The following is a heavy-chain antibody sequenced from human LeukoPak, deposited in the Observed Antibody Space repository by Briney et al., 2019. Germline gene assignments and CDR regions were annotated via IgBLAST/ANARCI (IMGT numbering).Heavy chain of an antibody. D-gene: IGHD3-16*01. J-gene: IGHJ3*02. CDR1: GDSISSTSNY. Sequence: PSQTLSLTCLVSGDSISSTSNYWSWIRQPPGTGLEWIGYIYHSGYSYSNPSLQGRVTISVDTSKNQFSLKLSSVTAADTAVYYCARSSSYYDYVWGVGDAFDIWGQGTMVTVSS. V-gene: IGHV4-30-2*02. CDR3: ARSSSYYDYVWGVGDAFDI. CDR2: IYHSGYS.